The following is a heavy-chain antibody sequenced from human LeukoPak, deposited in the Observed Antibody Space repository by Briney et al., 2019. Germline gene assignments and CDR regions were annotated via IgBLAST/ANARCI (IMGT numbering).Heavy chain of an antibody. CDR1: GFTFSSYG. V-gene: IGHV3-20*04. CDR2: INWNGGST. Sequence: GGSLRLSCAASGFTFSSYGMSWVRQAPGKGLEWVSGINWNGGSTGYADSVKGRFTISRDNAKNSLYLQMNSLRAEDTAVYYCARVALWFGEFGWFDPWGQGTLVTVSS. CDR3: ARVALWFGEFGWFDP. D-gene: IGHD3-10*01. J-gene: IGHJ5*02.